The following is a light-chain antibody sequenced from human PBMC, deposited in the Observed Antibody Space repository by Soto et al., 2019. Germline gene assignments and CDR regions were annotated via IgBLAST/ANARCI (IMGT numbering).Light chain of an antibody. CDR3: QQFNNYPIT. CDR2: DAS. V-gene: IGKV1D-13*01. Sequence: AIQLTQSPSSLSASVGDRVTITCRASQGISSALAWYQQKPGKAPKLLIYDASSLESGVPSRFRGHGTGTDFPLTLNNPAPEDFATYYCQQFNNYPITFGQGTRLEIK. CDR1: QGISSA. J-gene: IGKJ5*01.